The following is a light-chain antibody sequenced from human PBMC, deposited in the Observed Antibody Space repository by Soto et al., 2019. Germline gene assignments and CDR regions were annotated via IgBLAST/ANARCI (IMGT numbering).Light chain of an antibody. CDR1: QSVSSNY. CDR3: QQYVSSPTWT. V-gene: IGKV3-20*01. J-gene: IGKJ1*01. CDR2: GAS. Sequence: ESVLTQSPGTLSLSPGERATLSCRASQSVSSNYLAWYQHKPGQAPRLLIYGASTRATGIPDRFSGSGSGTDFTLTISRLEPEDSAVYYCQQYVSSPTWTFGQGTKVEIK.